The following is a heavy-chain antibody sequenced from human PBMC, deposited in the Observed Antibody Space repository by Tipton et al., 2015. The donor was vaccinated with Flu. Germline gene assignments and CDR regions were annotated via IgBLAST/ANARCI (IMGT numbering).Heavy chain of an antibody. D-gene: IGHD1-26*01. CDR3: ARLGFSGSYFDY. Sequence: TLSLTCTVSGGSISSSTYYWGWIRQSPGKGLEWFGSIFYSGDTYYNPSLKSRVTISVDTSKNQFSLRLTSVTAADTAVFYCARLGFSGSYFDYWGQGTLVTVSS. J-gene: IGHJ4*02. CDR2: IFYSGDT. V-gene: IGHV4-39*01. CDR1: GGSISSSTYY.